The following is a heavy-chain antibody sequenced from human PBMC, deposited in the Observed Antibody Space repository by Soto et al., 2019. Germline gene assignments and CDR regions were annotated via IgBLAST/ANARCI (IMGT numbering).Heavy chain of an antibody. CDR1: GFTFSSYS. CDR3: AQGSGWNTYWYFDL. V-gene: IGHV3-23*01. Sequence: PGGSLRLSCAASGFTFSSYSMNWVRQAPGKGLEWVSAISGSGGSTYYADSVKGRFTISRDNSKNTLYLQMNSLRAEDTAVYYCAQGSGWNTYWYFDLWGRGTLVTVSS. J-gene: IGHJ2*01. CDR2: ISGSGGST. D-gene: IGHD6-19*01.